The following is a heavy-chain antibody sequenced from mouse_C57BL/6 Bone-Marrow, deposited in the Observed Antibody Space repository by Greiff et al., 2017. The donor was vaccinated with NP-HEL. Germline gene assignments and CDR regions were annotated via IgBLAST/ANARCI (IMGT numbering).Heavy chain of an antibody. CDR2: LYPGSGST. CDR1: GYTFTSYW. V-gene: IGHV1-55*01. D-gene: IGHD2-3*01. Sequence: VQLQQPGAELVKPGASVKMSCKASGYTFTSYWITWVKQRPGQGLEWIGDLYPGSGSTNYNEKFKSKATLTVDTSSSTAYMQLSSLTSEDSAVYYCARRAHDGYYGVAYWGQGTLVTVSA. CDR3: ARRAHDGYYGVAY. J-gene: IGHJ3*01.